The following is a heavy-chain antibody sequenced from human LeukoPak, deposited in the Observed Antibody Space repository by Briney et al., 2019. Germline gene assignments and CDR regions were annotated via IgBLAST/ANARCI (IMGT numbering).Heavy chain of an antibody. J-gene: IGHJ6*03. CDR2: ISSSGSTI. D-gene: IGHD3-3*02. CDR3: AREYQPPIYYYYYHYMDV. Sequence: GGSLRLSCAASGFTFSDYYMSWIRQAPGKGLEWVSYISSSGSTIYYADSVKGRFTISRDNAKNSLYLQMNSLRAEDTAVYYCAREYQPPIYYYYYHYMDVWGKGTTVTVSS. CDR1: GFTFSDYY. V-gene: IGHV3-11*01.